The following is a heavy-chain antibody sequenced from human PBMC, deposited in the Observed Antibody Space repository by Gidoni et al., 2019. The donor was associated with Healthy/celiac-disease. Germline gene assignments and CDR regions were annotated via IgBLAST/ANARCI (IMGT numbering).Heavy chain of an antibody. J-gene: IGHJ6*02. CDR1: GGSISSGGYY. Sequence: QVQLQESGPGLVKPSQTLSLPCTVSGGSISSGGYYWRWIRQHPGTGLEWIGYIYYSGSTYYNPSLKSRVTISVDTSKNQFSLKLSSVTAADTAVYYCAREGPFFRYGMDVWGQGTTVTVSS. V-gene: IGHV4-31*03. CDR2: IYYSGST. CDR3: AREGPFFRYGMDV. D-gene: IGHD3-10*01.